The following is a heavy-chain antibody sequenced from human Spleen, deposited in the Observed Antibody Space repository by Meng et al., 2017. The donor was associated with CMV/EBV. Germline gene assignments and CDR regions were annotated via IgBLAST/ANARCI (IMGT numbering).Heavy chain of an antibody. J-gene: IGHJ6*02. D-gene: IGHD2-15*01. CDR2: INPNSGGT. CDR3: ARDYCSTGSCYVGENGMDV. Sequence: ASVKVSCKASGYTFTGYYMHWVRQAPGQGLERMGWINPNSGGTNYAQKFQGRVTMTRDTSISTAYMELSRLRSDDTAVYYCARDYCSTGSCYVGENGMDVWGQGTTVTVSS. CDR1: GYTFTGYY. V-gene: IGHV1-2*02.